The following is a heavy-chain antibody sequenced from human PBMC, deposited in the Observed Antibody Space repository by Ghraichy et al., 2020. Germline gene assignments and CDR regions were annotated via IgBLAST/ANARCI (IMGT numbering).Heavy chain of an antibody. J-gene: IGHJ6*03. V-gene: IGHV3-21*06. CDR2: ISSSSSYI. Sequence: GGSLRLSCAASGFTFSGYSMNWVRQAPGKGLEWVSSISSSSSYIYYADSVKGRFTISRDNAKNSLYLQMNSLRAEDTAVYYCARDEGSGYYFYYHMDVWGKGTTVTVSS. CDR1: GFTFSGYS. D-gene: IGHD2-15*01. CDR3: ARDEGSGYYFYYHMDV.